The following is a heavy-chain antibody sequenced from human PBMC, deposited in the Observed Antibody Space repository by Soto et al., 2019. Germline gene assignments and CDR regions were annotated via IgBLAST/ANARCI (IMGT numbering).Heavy chain of an antibody. Sequence: QVQLQESGPGLVKPSGTLSLTCAVSGGSINSSNWWSWVRQSPGKGLEWIGEIYHSGSTNYNPSLKRRVTISVDKSKNQFSLKLTSVTAADTAVYYCAREGSQSSSGWQYYFDYWGQGTLVTVSS. V-gene: IGHV4-4*02. CDR3: AREGSQSSSGWQYYFDY. D-gene: IGHD6-19*01. J-gene: IGHJ4*02. CDR2: IYHSGST. CDR1: GGSINSSNW.